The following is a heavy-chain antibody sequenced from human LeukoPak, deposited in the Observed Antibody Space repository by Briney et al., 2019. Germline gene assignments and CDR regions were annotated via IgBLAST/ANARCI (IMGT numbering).Heavy chain of an antibody. D-gene: IGHD6-19*01. CDR1: GFTFSSYA. Sequence: GGSLRLSCAASGFTFSSYAVHWVRQAPGKGLEWVAVISYDGSNKYYADSVKGRFTISRDNSKNTLYLQMNSLRAEDTAVYYCASSAVAGTPFDYWGQGPLVTVSS. J-gene: IGHJ4*02. CDR2: ISYDGSNK. V-gene: IGHV3-30-3*01. CDR3: ASSAVAGTPFDY.